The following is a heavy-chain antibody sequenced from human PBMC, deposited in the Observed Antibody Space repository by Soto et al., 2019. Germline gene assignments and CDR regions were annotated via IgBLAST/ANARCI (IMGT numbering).Heavy chain of an antibody. CDR1: GFTFSSYA. Sequence: GGSLRLSCAASGFTFSSYAMSWVRQAPGKGLEWVSAISGSGGSTYYADSVKGRFTISRDNSKNTLYLQMNSLRAEDTAVYYCANKNGPEYCSGGSCYPVLDYWGQGTLVTVSS. CDR3: ANKNGPEYCSGGSCYPVLDY. V-gene: IGHV3-23*01. CDR2: ISGSGGST. J-gene: IGHJ4*02. D-gene: IGHD2-15*01.